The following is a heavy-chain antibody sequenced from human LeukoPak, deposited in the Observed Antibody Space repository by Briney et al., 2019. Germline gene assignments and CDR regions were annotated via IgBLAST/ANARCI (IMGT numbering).Heavy chain of an antibody. J-gene: IGHJ3*02. V-gene: IGHV4-59*01. D-gene: IGHD1-26*01. CDR2: INYSGST. CDR1: GGSISSYY. Sequence: PSETLSLTCTVSGGSISSYYWSWIRQPPGKGLEWIGNINYSGSTNYNPSLKTRVTISADTSKNQFSLKLSSVTAADTAVYYCARDPPELLHPFDIWGQGTMVTVSS. CDR3: ARDPPELLHPFDI.